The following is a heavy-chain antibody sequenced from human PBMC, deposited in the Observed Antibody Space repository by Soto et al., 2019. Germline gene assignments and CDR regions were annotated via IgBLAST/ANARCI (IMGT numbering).Heavy chain of an antibody. Sequence: GGSLRLSCAASGFTVSSNYMSWVRQAPGKGLEWVSVIYSGGSTYYADSVKGRFTISRDNSKNTLYLQMNSLRAEDTAVYYCARVGVADYGGKSPVYYGMDVWGQGTTVTVSS. J-gene: IGHJ6*02. V-gene: IGHV3-66*01. CDR3: ARVGVADYGGKSPVYYGMDV. CDR2: IYSGGST. CDR1: GFTVSSNY. D-gene: IGHD4-17*01.